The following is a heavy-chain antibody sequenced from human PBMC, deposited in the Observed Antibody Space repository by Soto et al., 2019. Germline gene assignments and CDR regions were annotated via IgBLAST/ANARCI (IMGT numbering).Heavy chain of an antibody. CDR3: ARVPTVTNVIWFVP. J-gene: IGHJ5*02. V-gene: IGHV1-3*01. CDR1: GYSFTSCA. Sequence: ASVKVSCKASGYSFTSCAMHWVRQAPGQGLEWMGWINAGNGNTKYSQKYQGRVTITRDTSASTAYMELSSLRSEDTAVYYCARVPTVTNVIWFVPWGQGTLVTVAS. D-gene: IGHD4-17*01. CDR2: INAGNGNT.